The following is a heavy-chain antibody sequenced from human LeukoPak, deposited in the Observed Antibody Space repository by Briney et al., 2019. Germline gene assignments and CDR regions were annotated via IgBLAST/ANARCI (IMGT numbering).Heavy chain of an antibody. D-gene: IGHD4-17*01. CDR2: ISSRSTYR. J-gene: IGHJ1*01. Sequence: GGSLRLSCAASGFTFSDYSMNWVRQAPGKGLEWVSSISSRSTYRYYADSVKGRFTISRDNAKNSLCLQMNSLRAEDTAVYYCARDMTTATTCYLQHWGQGTLVTISS. V-gene: IGHV3-21*04. CDR3: ARDMTTATTCYLQH. CDR1: GFTFSDYS.